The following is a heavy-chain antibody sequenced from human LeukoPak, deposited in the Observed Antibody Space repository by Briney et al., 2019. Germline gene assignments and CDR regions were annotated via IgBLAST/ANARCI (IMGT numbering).Heavy chain of an antibody. Sequence: VGSLRLSCAVSGVDFCDYGIHWVRQAPGKGVEGVGVIWYDGSYKFYAESVKGRFTISRDNSKNTVDLQMSSLRDEDTAVYYCAKDKSCRDASCYLDVWGQGTTVTVSS. V-gene: IGHV3-33*06. CDR3: AKDKSCRDASCYLDV. D-gene: IGHD2-15*01. CDR1: GVDFCDYG. J-gene: IGHJ6*02. CDR2: IWYDGSYK.